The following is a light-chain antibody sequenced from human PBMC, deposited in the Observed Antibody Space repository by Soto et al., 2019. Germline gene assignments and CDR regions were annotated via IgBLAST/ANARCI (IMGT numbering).Light chain of an antibody. V-gene: IGLV2-23*01. Sequence: QSVLTQPASVSGSPGQSITICCTGTSSDVGSYNLVSWYQQHPGKAPKLMIYEGSKRPSGVSSRFSGSKSGNTASLTISGLQAEDEADYYCCSYAGNSDVFGTGTKVTVL. CDR3: CSYAGNSDV. CDR1: SSDVGSYNL. CDR2: EGS. J-gene: IGLJ1*01.